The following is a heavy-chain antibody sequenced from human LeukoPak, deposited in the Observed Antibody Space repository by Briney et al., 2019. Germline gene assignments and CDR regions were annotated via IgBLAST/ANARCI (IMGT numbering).Heavy chain of an antibody. CDR2: IHWNGGST. J-gene: IGHJ4*02. CDR1: GFTFDDYG. CDR3: ARVYGSGPGDS. V-gene: IGHV3-20*04. D-gene: IGHD3-10*01. Sequence: GGSLRLSCAASGFTFDDYGMSWVRQAPGKGLEWVSGIHWNGGSTGYADSVKGRFTISRGNAKNSLYLQMNSLRAEDTALYYCARVYGSGPGDSWGQGTLVTVSS.